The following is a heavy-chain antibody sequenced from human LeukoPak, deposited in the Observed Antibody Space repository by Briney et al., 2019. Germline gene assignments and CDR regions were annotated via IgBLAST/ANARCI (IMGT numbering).Heavy chain of an antibody. CDR2: ISTYNGNT. V-gene: IGHV1-18*01. CDR1: GYTFTSHG. J-gene: IGHJ4*02. Sequence: ASVKVSCKASGYTFTSHGISWVRQAPGQGLEWMGWISTYNGNTNYAQKLQGRVSMTTDTSTSTAYMDLRSLRSEDTAVYYCARAPPERIYDLHYGGQGTLVTVSS. CDR3: ARAPPERIYDLHY. D-gene: IGHD3-3*01.